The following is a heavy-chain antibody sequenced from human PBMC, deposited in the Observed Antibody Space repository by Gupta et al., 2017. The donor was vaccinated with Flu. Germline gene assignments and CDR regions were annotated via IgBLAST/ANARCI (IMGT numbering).Heavy chain of an antibody. CDR1: GFSVSNNY. Sequence: VQEVESGGGLVPPGGSLRLSCPASGFSVSNNYMNWVRQAPGKGLEWVSGIYSGGSTYYTDSVKGRFTISRDNSKNTLYLQMNTLRDEDTAVYYCAKGGGSLDYWGQGTLVTVSS. CDR3: AKGGGSLDY. D-gene: IGHD3-16*01. J-gene: IGHJ4*02. V-gene: IGHV3-66*02. CDR2: IYSGGST.